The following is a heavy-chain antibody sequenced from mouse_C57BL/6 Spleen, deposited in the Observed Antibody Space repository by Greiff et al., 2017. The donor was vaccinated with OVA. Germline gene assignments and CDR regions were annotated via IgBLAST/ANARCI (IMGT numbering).Heavy chain of an antibody. CDR2: IHPNSGST. CDR1: GYTFTSYW. V-gene: IGHV1-64*01. J-gene: IGHJ4*01. D-gene: IGHD1-1*01. CDR3: AREVNYYGSSPYAMDY. Sequence: QVQLQQPGAELVKPGASVKLSCKASGYTFTSYWMHWVKQRPGQGLEWIGMIHPNSGSTNYNEKFKSKATLTVDKSSSTAYMQLSSLTSEDSAVYYCAREVNYYGSSPYAMDYWGQGTSVTVSS.